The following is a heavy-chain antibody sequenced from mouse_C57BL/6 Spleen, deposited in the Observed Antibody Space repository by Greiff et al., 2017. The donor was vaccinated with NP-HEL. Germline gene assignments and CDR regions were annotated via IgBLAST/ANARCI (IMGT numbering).Heavy chain of an antibody. CDR1: GFTFSDYY. J-gene: IGHJ4*01. Sequence: EVQLVESEGGLVQPGSSMKLSCTASGFTFSDYYMAWVRQVPEKGLEWVANINYDGSSTYYLDSLKSRFIISRDNAKNILYLQMSSLKSEDTATYYCAREDYGSSYDYYAMDYWGQGTSVTVSS. V-gene: IGHV5-16*01. D-gene: IGHD1-1*01. CDR3: AREDYGSSYDYYAMDY. CDR2: INYDGSST.